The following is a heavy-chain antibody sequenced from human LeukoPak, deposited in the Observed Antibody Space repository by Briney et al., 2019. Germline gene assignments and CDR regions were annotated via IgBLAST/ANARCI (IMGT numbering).Heavy chain of an antibody. CDR2: TYNSGST. Sequence: SETLSLTCTVSGGSISSSSYYWSWIRQPPGKGLEWLGYTYNSGSTLYNPSLKSRVTISVDTSRDEFSLRLTSVTAADAAVYYCVRDRELNYWGQGTLVTASS. CDR1: GGSISSSSYY. V-gene: IGHV4-61*01. J-gene: IGHJ4*02. CDR3: VRDRELNY. D-gene: IGHD3-10*01.